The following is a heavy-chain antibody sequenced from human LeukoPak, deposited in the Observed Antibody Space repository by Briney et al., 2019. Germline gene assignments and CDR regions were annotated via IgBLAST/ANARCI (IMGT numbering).Heavy chain of an antibody. V-gene: IGHV1-46*01. CDR3: ARDLGRTTVTAYY. D-gene: IGHD4-17*01. Sequence: GASVKVSCKASGYTFTSYFMYWMRQAPGQGLEWMGLINPRGGTTRYAQKFQGRVTMTRDTSTSTVYMELSSLRSEDTAMYYCARDLGRTTVTAYYWGQGTLVTVSS. CDR1: GYTFTSYF. CDR2: INPRGGTT. J-gene: IGHJ4*02.